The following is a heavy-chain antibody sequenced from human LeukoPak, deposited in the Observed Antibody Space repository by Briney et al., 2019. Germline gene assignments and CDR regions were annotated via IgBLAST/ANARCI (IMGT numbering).Heavy chain of an antibody. CDR2: ISSDNGIP. Sequence: ASVKVSCKAAGRTNNKFGVTWVRQAPGQGLEWIGWISSDNGIPRYADKFQDRVTISADTSTTTAYIEMRSLTYDDTAVYFCGNVANGRFFFYRMDVWGKGTTVTVSS. D-gene: IGHD4-11*01. J-gene: IGHJ6*04. CDR3: GNVANGRFFFYRMDV. CDR1: GRTNNKFG. V-gene: IGHV1-18*01.